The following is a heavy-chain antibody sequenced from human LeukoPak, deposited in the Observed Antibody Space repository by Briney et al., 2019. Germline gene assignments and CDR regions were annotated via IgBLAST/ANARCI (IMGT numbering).Heavy chain of an antibody. Sequence: GGSLRLSCAASGFTFSSYAMSWVRQAPGKGLEWVSAISGGGGSTYYADSVKGRFTISRDNSKNTLYLQMNSLRAEDTAVYYCAKDIRLWYGELSFDYWGQGTLVTVSS. CDR3: AKDIRLWYGELSFDY. CDR2: ISGGGGST. V-gene: IGHV3-23*01. J-gene: IGHJ4*02. D-gene: IGHD3-10*01. CDR1: GFTFSSYA.